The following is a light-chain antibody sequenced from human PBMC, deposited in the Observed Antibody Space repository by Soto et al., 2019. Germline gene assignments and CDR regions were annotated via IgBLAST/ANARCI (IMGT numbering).Light chain of an antibody. V-gene: IGKV3-11*01. CDR1: QSVSSY. J-gene: IGKJ5*01. CDR2: DAS. CDR3: QQRSNWPPIT. Sequence: EIVLTQSPATLSLSPGERATLSCRASQSVSSYLAWYQQKPCQAPRLLIYDASIRATGVPARFSGSGSGTDFTLTISTLEPEDFALYYCQQRSNWPPITFGQGTRLEIK.